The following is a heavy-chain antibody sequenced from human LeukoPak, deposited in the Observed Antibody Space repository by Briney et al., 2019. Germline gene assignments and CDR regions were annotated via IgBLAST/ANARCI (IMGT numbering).Heavy chain of an antibody. V-gene: IGHV1-69*01. CDR2: IIPIFGTA. J-gene: IGHJ5*02. D-gene: IGHD6-19*01. CDR3: ARGRRQWLTENWFDP. CDR1: GGTFSSYA. Sequence: GASVKVSCKASGGTFSSYAISWVRQAPGQGLEWMGGIIPIFGTANYAQKFQGRVTITADESTSTAYMELSSLRSEDTAVYYCARGRRQWLTENWFDPWGQGTLVTVSS.